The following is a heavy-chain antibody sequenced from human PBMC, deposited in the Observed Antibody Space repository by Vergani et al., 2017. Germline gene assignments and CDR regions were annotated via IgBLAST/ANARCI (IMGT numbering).Heavy chain of an antibody. CDR3: ARAHSYSFDY. D-gene: IGHD5-18*01. J-gene: IGHJ4*02. Sequence: QVQLVQSGAEVKKPGASVKVSCKASGYTFSSYYMHWVRQAPGQGLEWMGIINPRGGSTNSAQKFQGRVTMTRDTSTSTVYMELSSLRSEDTAVYFCARAHSYSFDYWGQGTLVTVSS. CDR2: INPRGGST. CDR1: GYTFSSYY. V-gene: IGHV1-46*03.